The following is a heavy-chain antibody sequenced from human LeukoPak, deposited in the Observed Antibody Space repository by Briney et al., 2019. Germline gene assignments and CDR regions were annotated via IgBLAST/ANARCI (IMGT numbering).Heavy chain of an antibody. CDR3: ATAGGGSGSYYTYYFGN. D-gene: IGHD3-10*01. Sequence: GGSLRLSCAASGFTFDDYGMSWVRQAPGKGLEWVSAISGSGGSTYYADSVKGRFTISRDNSKNTLYLQMNSLRVEDTAVYYCATAGGGSGSYYTYYFGNWGQGTLVTVSS. V-gene: IGHV3-23*01. CDR2: ISGSGGST. CDR1: GFTFDDYG. J-gene: IGHJ4*02.